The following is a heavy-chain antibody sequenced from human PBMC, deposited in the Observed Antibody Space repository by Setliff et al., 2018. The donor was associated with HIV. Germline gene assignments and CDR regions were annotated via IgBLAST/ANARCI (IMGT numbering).Heavy chain of an antibody. D-gene: IGHD3-9*01. V-gene: IGHV4-39*07. J-gene: IGHJ5*02. CDR1: GGSISSSSYY. CDR3: ARDYYDILTAYPFDP. Sequence: SETLSLTCTVSGGSISSSSYYWGWIRQPPGKGLEWIGEINHSGSTNYNPSLKSRVTISVDTSKNQFSLKLSSVTAEDTAVYYCARDYYDILTAYPFDPWGQGTLVTVSS. CDR2: INHSGST.